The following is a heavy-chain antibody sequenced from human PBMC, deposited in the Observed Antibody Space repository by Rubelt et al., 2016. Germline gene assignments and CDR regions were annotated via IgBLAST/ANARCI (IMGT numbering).Heavy chain of an antibody. V-gene: IGHV1-3*01. Sequence: QVQLVQSGAEVKKPGASVKVSCKASGYTFTSYAMHWVRQDPGQRLEWMGWINAGNGNTKYSQKFQGRVTITRDTSASTAYMELSSLRSEDTAVYYCARAQRIRLLMVYAPTFDYWGQGTLVTVSS. CDR3: ARAQRIRLLMVYAPTFDY. CDR1: GYTFTSYA. D-gene: IGHD2-8*01. J-gene: IGHJ4*02. CDR2: INAGNGNT.